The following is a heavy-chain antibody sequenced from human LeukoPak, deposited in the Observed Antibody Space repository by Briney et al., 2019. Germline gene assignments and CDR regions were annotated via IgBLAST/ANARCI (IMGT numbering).Heavy chain of an antibody. CDR3: AKGRGWEASYYYYYMDV. Sequence: GGSLRLSCAASGFTFSDYAMHWVRQAPGKGLEWVAFIRYDGSNKYYTDSVKGRLTISRDNSKNTLYLQMNSLRAEDTAVYYCAKGRGWEASYYYYYMDVWGKGTTVTISS. V-gene: IGHV3-30*02. J-gene: IGHJ6*03. CDR1: GFTFSDYA. D-gene: IGHD1-26*01. CDR2: IRYDGSNK.